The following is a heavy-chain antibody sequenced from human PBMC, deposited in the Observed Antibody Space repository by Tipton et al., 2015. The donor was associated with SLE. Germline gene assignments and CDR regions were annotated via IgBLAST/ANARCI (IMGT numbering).Heavy chain of an antibody. J-gene: IGHJ4*02. V-gene: IGHV3-20*04. CDR3: AGGRGEPLLGYYFDY. CDR2: INWNGGST. Sequence: SLRLSCAASGFTFDDYGMSWVRQAPGKGLEWVSGINWNGGSTGYADSVKGRFTISRDNAKNSLYLQINTLRADDTALYYCAGGRGEPLLGYYFDYWGQGTLVTVSS. D-gene: IGHD1-26*01. CDR1: GFTFDDYG.